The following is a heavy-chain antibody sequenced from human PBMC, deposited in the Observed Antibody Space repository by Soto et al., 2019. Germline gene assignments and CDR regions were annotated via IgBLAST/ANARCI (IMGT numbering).Heavy chain of an antibody. D-gene: IGHD6-6*01. J-gene: IGHJ5*02. CDR3: ARKSSSSSWSDP. V-gene: IGHV1-18*01. CDR2: ISAYNGNT. Sequence: ASVKVSCKASGYIFNSYSISWVRQAPGQGLEWMGWISAYNGNTNYAQKLQGRVTMTIDTSTRTAYMELRSLRSDDTAVYYCARKSSSSSWSDPWGQGTLVTVSS. CDR1: GYIFNSYS.